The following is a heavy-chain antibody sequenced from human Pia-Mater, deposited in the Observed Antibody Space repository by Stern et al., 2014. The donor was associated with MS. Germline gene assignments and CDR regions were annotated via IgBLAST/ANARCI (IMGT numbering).Heavy chain of an antibody. CDR2: IRYDGSNP. D-gene: IGHD6-13*01. CDR3: ASAYSSSHYYFDY. CDR1: GFSFSRYA. J-gene: IGHJ4*02. V-gene: IGHV3-33*01. Sequence: VQLVESGGGVVQPGRFLRLSCAASGFSFSRYAMHWVRQAPGKGLEWVALIRYDGSNPYYADSVTGRFTISRDNFKNTLYLQMNSLRAEDTAVYYCASAYSSSHYYFDYWGQGTLVTVSS.